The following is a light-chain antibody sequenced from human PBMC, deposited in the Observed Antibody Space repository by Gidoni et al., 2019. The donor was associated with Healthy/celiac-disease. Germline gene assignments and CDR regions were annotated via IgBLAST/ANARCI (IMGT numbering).Light chain of an antibody. CDR1: SLRSYY. J-gene: IGLJ2*01. CDR3: NSRDSSGNHVV. CDR2: GKN. V-gene: IGLV3-19*01. Sequence: SSALTQDPAVSVALGPTVRITCQGDSLRSYYASWYQQKPGQAPVLVIYGKNNRPSGIPDRFSGSSSGNTASLTITGAQAEDEADYYGNSRDSSGNHVVFGGVTKLTVL.